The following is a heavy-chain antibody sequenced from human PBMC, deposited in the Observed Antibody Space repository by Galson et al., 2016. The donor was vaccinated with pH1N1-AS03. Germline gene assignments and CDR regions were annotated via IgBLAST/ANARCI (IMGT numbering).Heavy chain of an antibody. J-gene: IGHJ1*01. CDR2: ICNSGST. CDR3: ARDVNYDSSGNYPEYFQL. V-gene: IGHV4-59*11. Sequence: SETLSLTCAVSGGSFSSHCWSWIRQPPGKGLEWIGYICNSGSTDYTPSLESRVTISIDTSKSQFSLRLSSVTAADTAVYFCARDVNYDSSGNYPEYFQLWGQGSLVTVSS. CDR1: GGSFSSHC. D-gene: IGHD3-22*01.